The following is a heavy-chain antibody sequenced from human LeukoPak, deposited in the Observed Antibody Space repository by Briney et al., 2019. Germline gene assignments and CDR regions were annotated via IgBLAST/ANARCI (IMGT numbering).Heavy chain of an antibody. Sequence: GGSLRLSCAASGFIVVSNSYMSWVRQAPGKGLEWVSVIYSSGSTFYSDSAMGRFTISRDNSKNTLYLQMNSLRAEDTAVYYCARDPSGNLHFDYWGQGTQVTVSS. CDR1: GFIVVSNSY. J-gene: IGHJ4*02. D-gene: IGHD6-19*01. CDR2: IYSSGST. V-gene: IGHV3-53*01. CDR3: ARDPSGNLHFDY.